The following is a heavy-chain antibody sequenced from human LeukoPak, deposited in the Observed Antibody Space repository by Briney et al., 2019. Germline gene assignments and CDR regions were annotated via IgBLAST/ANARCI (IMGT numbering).Heavy chain of an antibody. J-gene: IGHJ4*02. CDR1: GGSISSGSYY. Sequence: SQTLSLTCTVSGGSISSGSYYWSWIRQPPGKGLEWIGEINHSGSTNYNPSLKSRVTISVDTSKNQFSLKLSSVTAADTAVYYCARLSLKVLEWSPTKGKETHYFDYWGQGTLVTVSS. V-gene: IGHV4-39*07. CDR2: INHSGST. CDR3: ARLSLKVLEWSPTKGKETHYFDY. D-gene: IGHD3-3*01.